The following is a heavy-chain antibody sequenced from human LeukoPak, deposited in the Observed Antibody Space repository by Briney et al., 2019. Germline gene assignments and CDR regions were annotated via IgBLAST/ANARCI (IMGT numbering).Heavy chain of an antibody. J-gene: IGHJ6*03. V-gene: IGHV4-34*01. CDR2: INHSGST. Sequence: SETLSLTCAVYGGSFSGYYWSWIRQPPGKGLEWIGEINHSGSTNYNPSLKSRVTISVDTSKNQFSLKLSYVTAADTAVYYCARGRGVYCSGGSCYPYYYYYYMDVWGKGTTVTVSS. CDR3: ARGRGVYCSGGSCYPYYYYYYMDV. CDR1: GGSFSGYY. D-gene: IGHD2-15*01.